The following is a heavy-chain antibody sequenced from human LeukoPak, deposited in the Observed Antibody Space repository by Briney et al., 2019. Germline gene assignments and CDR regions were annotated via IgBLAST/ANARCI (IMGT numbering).Heavy chain of an antibody. CDR1: GFTFSDYP. CDR2: LSSSGDSA. J-gene: IGHJ5*02. D-gene: IGHD6-13*01. CDR3: ARIHQYTSTWGWFDP. Sequence: GGSLRLSCAASGFTFSDYPMAWVRQAPGKGLEWISYLSSSGDSASYADSVKGRVTTTRDNDRKSLYLQMSSLRAEDTAVYFCARIHQYTSTWGWFDPWGQGTLVTVSS. V-gene: IGHV3-11*03.